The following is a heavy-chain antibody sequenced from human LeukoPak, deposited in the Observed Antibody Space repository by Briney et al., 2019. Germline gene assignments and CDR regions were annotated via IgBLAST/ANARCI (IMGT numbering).Heavy chain of an antibody. CDR2: FDPEDGET. D-gene: IGHD3-9*01. V-gene: IGHV1-24*01. Sequence: ASVKVSCKVSGYTLTELSMHWVRQAPGKGLEWMGGFDPEDGETIYAQKFQGRVTMTRNTSISTAYMELSSLRSEDTAVYYCAKNYDFLTGYANWGQGTLVTVSP. J-gene: IGHJ4*02. CDR1: GYTLTELS. CDR3: AKNYDFLTGYAN.